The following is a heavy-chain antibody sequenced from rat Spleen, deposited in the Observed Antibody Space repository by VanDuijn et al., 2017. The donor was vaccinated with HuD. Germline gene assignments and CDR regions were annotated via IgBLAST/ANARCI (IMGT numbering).Heavy chain of an antibody. CDR1: GFTXSDXX. D-gene: IGHD4-3*01. CDR2: ITYNGRST. Sequence: EVQLVESDGGLVQPGXSLKVSCXXSGFTXSDXXXAXXXQAPSKGLEWVATITYNGRSTYYRDSVKGRFTISRDNAKSTQDLQMDSLRSEDTATYYCARHLVRGTDFDYWGQGVMVTVSS. CDR3: ARHLVRGTDFDY. V-gene: IGHV5-7*01. J-gene: IGHJ2*01.